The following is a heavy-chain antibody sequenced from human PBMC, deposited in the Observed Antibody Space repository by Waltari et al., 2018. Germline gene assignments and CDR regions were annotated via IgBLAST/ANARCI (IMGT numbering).Heavy chain of an antibody. J-gene: IGHJ6*03. D-gene: IGHD2-15*01. Sequence: QIHVLQSGAAAVKPGASVKVSSKVSEYTLGRFSIHWVCKPRGKGLEWIGRFDRGDGQTTSAPKFLGRLTMTEDTSTDTAYMELSSLRSEDTAVYYCHLLGRDIVLAGATPSYYSYMDVWGRGTSVTVSS. CDR1: EYTLGRFS. CDR3: HLLGRDIVLAGATPSYYSYMDV. CDR2: FDRGDGQT. V-gene: IGHV1-24*01.